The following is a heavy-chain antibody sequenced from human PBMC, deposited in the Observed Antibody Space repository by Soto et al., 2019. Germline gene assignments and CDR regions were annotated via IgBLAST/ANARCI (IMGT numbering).Heavy chain of an antibody. D-gene: IGHD6-19*01. V-gene: IGHV1-69*01. Sequence: TANYAQKFQGRVTITADESTSTAYMELSSLRSEDTAVYYCAKTLSSGIAVASDYWGQGTLVTVSS. CDR3: AKTLSSGIAVASDY. J-gene: IGHJ4*02. CDR2: TA.